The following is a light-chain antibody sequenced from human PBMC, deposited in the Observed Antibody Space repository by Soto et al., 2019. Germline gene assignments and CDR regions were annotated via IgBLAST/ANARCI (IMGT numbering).Light chain of an antibody. V-gene: IGKV3-20*01. CDR1: QSVSSSY. Sequence: EIVLTQSPGTVALSPGERATLSCRASQSVSSSYVAWYQQKPGQAPRLLIYGASSRATGIPDRFSGSGSGTDFTLTISRLEPEDFAVYYCQQYGISPPYTFGQGTKLEIK. J-gene: IGKJ2*01. CDR3: QQYGISPPYT. CDR2: GAS.